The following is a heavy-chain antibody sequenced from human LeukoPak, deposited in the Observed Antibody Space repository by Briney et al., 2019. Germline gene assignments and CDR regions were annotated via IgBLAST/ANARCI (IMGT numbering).Heavy chain of an antibody. CDR3: ARGGSGWYAPMDY. V-gene: IGHV1-69*13. CDR1: GGTFSSYA. J-gene: IGHJ4*02. Sequence: VASVKVSRKASGGTFSSYAISWVRQAPGQGLEWMGGIIPIFGTANYAQKFQGRVTITADESTSTAYMELSSLRSEDTAVYYCARGGSGWYAPMDYWGQGTLVTVSS. CDR2: IIPIFGTA. D-gene: IGHD6-19*01.